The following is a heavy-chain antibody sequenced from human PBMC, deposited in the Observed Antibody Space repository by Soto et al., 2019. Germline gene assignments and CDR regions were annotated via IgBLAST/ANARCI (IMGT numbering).Heavy chain of an antibody. CDR2: IYYIGAY. Sequence: SETLSLTCSVSGASVSSYYWSWVRQPPGKGLEWIGYIYYIGAYNYNPSLKSRVTISVDTSKNQFSLKLTSVTAEDTAVYYCARTPETRDWLDPWGQGPLVTVSS. CDR1: GASVSSYY. J-gene: IGHJ5*02. CDR3: ARTPETRDWLDP. V-gene: IGHV4-59*02. D-gene: IGHD1-7*01.